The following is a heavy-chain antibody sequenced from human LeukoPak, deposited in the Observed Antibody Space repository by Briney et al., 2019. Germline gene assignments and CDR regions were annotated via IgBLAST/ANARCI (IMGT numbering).Heavy chain of an antibody. CDR1: GFTFSSYA. V-gene: IGHV3-33*08. D-gene: IGHD6-19*01. CDR3: ARDSGWYSGPYYFDY. CDR2: IWSDGNNK. Sequence: GGSLRLSCAASGFTFSSYAMSWVRQAPGKGLEWVAVIWSDGNNKYYAESVVGRFTISRDNSKNTLSLQMDSLRGEDTAVYYCARDSGWYSGPYYFDYWGQGTLVTVSS. J-gene: IGHJ4*02.